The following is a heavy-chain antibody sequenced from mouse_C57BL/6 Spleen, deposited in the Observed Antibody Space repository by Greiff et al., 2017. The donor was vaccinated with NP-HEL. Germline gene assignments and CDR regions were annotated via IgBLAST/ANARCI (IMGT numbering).Heavy chain of an antibody. CDR1: GFTFSDYG. CDR3: ARGGGSSGAMDY. CDR2: ISSGSSTI. Sequence: EVKLVESGGGLVKPGGSLTLSCAASGFTFSDYGMHWVRQAPEKGLEWVAYISSGSSTIYYADTVKGRFTISRDNATHTLFLQMTSLRSEDTAMYYCARGGGSSGAMDYWGQGTSVTVSS. D-gene: IGHD1-1*01. J-gene: IGHJ4*01. V-gene: IGHV5-17*01.